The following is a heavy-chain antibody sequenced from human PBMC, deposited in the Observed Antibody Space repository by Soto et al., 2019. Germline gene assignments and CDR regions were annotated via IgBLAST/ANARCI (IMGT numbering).Heavy chain of an antibody. V-gene: IGHV3-23*01. J-gene: IGHJ4*02. CDR2: ITNTGAYT. CDR1: GFTFRDHA. Sequence: VQVLESGGGSVQPGGSLRLSCEVSGFTFRDHAMTWVRQAPGQGLEYVSSITNTGAYTFYADSVKGRFTISRDNSKNRLYLQMNSLTAEDTAIYYPVKNVLDRGVESWGQGTLVTVSS. CDR3: VKNVLDRGVES.